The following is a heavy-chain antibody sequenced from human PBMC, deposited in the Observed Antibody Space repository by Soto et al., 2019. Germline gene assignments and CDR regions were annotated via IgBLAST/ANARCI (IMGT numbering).Heavy chain of an antibody. Sequence: QVQLQQWGAGLLKPSETQSITCAVYGGSFSGFYWSWIRQPPGKGLEWIGEINHSGSTNYNPSLKSRVTISADTSKNQFSLQLSSVTAADTAVYYCVSKLGSCTGGSCNWYFDLWGRGTLVTVSS. V-gene: IGHV4-34*01. CDR1: GGSFSGFY. D-gene: IGHD2-15*01. CDR3: VSKLGSCTGGSCNWYFDL. J-gene: IGHJ2*01. CDR2: INHSGST.